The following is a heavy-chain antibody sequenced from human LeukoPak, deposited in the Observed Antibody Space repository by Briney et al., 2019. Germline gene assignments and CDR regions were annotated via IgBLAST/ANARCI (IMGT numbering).Heavy chain of an antibody. CDR1: GYTFTGYY. V-gene: IGHV1-2*02. CDR2: INPNSGDT. D-gene: IGHD1-26*01. CDR3: ARQGGSHLNFDY. Sequence: ASVKVSCKASGYTFTGYYMHWVRQAPGQGLEWMGWINPNSGDTSHAQKFQDRVTMTRDMSTSTAYMELSTLRSDETAVYYCARQGGSHLNFDYWGQGTLVTVSS. J-gene: IGHJ4*02.